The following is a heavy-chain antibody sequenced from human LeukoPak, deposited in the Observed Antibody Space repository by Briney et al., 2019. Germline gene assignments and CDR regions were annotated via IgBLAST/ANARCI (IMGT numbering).Heavy chain of an antibody. J-gene: IGHJ5*02. Sequence: PGGSLRLSCASTGFTVSSNYMSWVRQAPGKGLEWVSVIYSGGSTYCADSVKGRFTISRDNSKNTLYLQMNSLRAEDTTVYYCAREHDSWSPQTNWFDPWGQGTLVTVSS. CDR2: IYSGGST. CDR1: GFTVSSNY. D-gene: IGHD3-3*01. CDR3: AREHDSWSPQTNWFDP. V-gene: IGHV3-66*02.